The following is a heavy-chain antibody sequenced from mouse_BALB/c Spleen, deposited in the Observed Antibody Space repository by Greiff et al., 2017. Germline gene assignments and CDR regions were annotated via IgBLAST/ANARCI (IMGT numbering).Heavy chain of an antibody. CDR2: ISNGGGST. D-gene: IGHD2-14*01. CDR1: GFTFSSYT. Sequence: VQGVESGGGLVQPGGSLKLSCAASGFTFSSYTMSWVRQTPEKRLEWVAYISNGGGSTYYPDTVKGRFTISRDNAKNTLYLQMSSLKSEDTAMYYCARQEVLYAMDYWGQGTSVTVSS. CDR3: ARQEVLYAMDY. V-gene: IGHV5-12-2*01. J-gene: IGHJ4*01.